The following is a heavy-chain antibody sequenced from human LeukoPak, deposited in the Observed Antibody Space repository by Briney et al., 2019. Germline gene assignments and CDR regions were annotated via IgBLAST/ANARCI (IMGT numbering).Heavy chain of an antibody. CDR3: ARQKDSSNSYSFDY. Sequence: SETLSLTCTVSDGSINGYYWSWIRQPPGKGLDWIGYMYSGGTTNYSPFLKSRVTISEDTSKNQFSLKLTSVTAADTAVYYCARQKDSSNSYSFDYWGQGTLVTVSS. CDR2: MYSGGTT. D-gene: IGHD6-13*01. CDR1: DGSINGYY. V-gene: IGHV4-59*01. J-gene: IGHJ4*01.